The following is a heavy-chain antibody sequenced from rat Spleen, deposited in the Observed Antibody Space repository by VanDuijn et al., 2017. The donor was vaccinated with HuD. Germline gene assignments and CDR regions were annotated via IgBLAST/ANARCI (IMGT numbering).Heavy chain of an antibody. Sequence: EVQLVESGGGLVQPGRSLKLSCAASGFTFSNYYMAWVRQAPTKGLEWVATISSDGRRNYYRDSVKGRFTISRDNAKNSLYLQMDSLRSEDTATYYCARHAKQPYYFDYWGQGVMVTVSS. D-gene: IGHD1-10*01. CDR3: ARHAKQPYYFDY. CDR1: GFTFSNYY. CDR2: ISSDGRRN. J-gene: IGHJ2*01. V-gene: IGHV5-29*01.